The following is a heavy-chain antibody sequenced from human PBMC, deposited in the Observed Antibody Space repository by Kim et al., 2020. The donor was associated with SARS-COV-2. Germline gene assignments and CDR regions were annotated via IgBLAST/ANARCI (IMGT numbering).Heavy chain of an antibody. V-gene: IGHV4-59*08. CDR2: IYYSGSI. D-gene: IGHD2-15*01. CDR1: GGSISSYY. CDR3: ARGYCSGGSCYFDAFDM. Sequence: SETLSLTCTVSGGSISSYYWSWIRQPPGKGLEWIGYIYYSGSINYNPSLKSRVTISIDTSKNQFSLKLSSVTAADTAVYYCARGYCSGGSCYFDAFDMWGQGTMVTVSS. J-gene: IGHJ3*02.